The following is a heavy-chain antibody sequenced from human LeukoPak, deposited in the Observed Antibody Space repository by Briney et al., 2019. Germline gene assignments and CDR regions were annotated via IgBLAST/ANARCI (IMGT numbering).Heavy chain of an antibody. CDR3: ARVVRFLEWYYYYYGMDV. Sequence: SQTLSLTCTVSGGSISSGGYYWSWIRQHPGKGLEWIGYIYYSGSTYYNPSLKSRVTISVDKSKNQFSLKLSSVTAADTAVYYCARVVRFLEWYYYYYGMDVWGQGTTVTVSS. D-gene: IGHD3-3*01. CDR1: GGSISSGGYY. V-gene: IGHV4-31*03. CDR2: IYYSGST. J-gene: IGHJ6*02.